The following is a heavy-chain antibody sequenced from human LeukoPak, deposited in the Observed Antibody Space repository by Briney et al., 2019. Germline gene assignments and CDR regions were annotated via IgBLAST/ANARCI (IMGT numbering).Heavy chain of an antibody. CDR2: IYYSGST. CDR1: GGSISSTSHY. V-gene: IGHV4-39*01. Sequence: SETLSLTCTVSGGSISSTSHYWGWIRQPPGKGLEWIGSIYYSGSTYYNPSLKSRVTISVDTSKNQFSLMLSSVTAADMAVYFCARLGYSVSWTDCWGQGTMVTVSS. D-gene: IGHD6-13*01. J-gene: IGHJ4*02. CDR3: ARLGYSVSWTDC.